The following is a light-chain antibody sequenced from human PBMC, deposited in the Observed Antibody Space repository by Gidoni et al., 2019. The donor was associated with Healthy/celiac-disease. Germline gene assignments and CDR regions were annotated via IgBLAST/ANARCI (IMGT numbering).Light chain of an antibody. V-gene: IGLV3-21*04. CDR1: NIGSKS. CDR3: QVLDSSSDLLYV. J-gene: IGLJ1*01. Sequence: SDVLTQPPTVSVAPGKTARITCGGNNIGSKSVHWYQQKPGQAPVLVIYYDSDRPSGSPERFSGSNSGNTATLTICRVEAGDEADYYCQVLDSSSDLLYVFGTGTKVTVL. CDR2: YDS.